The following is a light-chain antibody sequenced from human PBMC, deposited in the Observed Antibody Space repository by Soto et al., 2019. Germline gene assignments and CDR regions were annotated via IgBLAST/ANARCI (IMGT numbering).Light chain of an antibody. CDR1: QTISSW. V-gene: IGKV1-5*03. J-gene: IGKJ1*01. CDR3: QHYNSYSEA. Sequence: IQMTQSPSTLSETVGDRVTITCRASQTISSWWAWYQQKPGKAPKLLIYKASTLKSGVPSRFSGSGSGTEFTLTISSLQPDDFATYYCQHYNSYSEAFGQGTRWIS. CDR2: KAS.